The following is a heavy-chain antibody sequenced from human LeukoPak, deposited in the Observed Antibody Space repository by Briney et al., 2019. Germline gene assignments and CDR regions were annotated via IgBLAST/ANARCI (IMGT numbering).Heavy chain of an antibody. CDR1: GFTVSRNY. CDR2: IYSGGST. D-gene: IGHD4-17*01. CDR3: ARRTSRDYVFDY. J-gene: IGHJ4*02. V-gene: IGHV3-66*01. Sequence: GGSLRLSCAASGFTVSRNYMSWVGPATGQGLEWVSVIYSGGSTYYADSVPGRFTISRDNSKNTLYPQMNSLRAEDTAVYYCARRTSRDYVFDYWGQGALVTVSS.